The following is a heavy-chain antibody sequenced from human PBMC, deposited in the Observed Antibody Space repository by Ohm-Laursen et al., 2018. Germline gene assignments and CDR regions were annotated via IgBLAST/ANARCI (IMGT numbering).Heavy chain of an antibody. D-gene: IGHD5-24*01. CDR1: GGSVSSGSYY. J-gene: IGHJ4*02. CDR3: ARVRRWLQLWYFDY. CDR2: IYYSGST. V-gene: IGHV4-61*01. Sequence: SDTLSLTCTVSGGSVSSGSYYWSWIRQPPGKGLEWIGYIYYSGSTNYNPSLKSRVTISVDTSKNQFSLKLSSVTAADTAVYYCARVRRWLQLWYFDYWGQGTLVTVSS.